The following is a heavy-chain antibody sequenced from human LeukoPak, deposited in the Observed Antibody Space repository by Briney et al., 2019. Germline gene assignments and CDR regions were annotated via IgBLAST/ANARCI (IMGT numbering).Heavy chain of an antibody. J-gene: IGHJ4*02. CDR2: INHSGST. V-gene: IGHV4-34*01. Sequence: SETLSLTCAVYGGSSSGYYWSWIRQPPGKGLEWIGEINHSGSTNYNPSLKSRVTISVDTSKNQFSLKLSSVTAADTAVYYCAGGTPPPTYYYDSSGYYYFDYWGQGTLVTVSS. CDR1: GGSSSGYY. D-gene: IGHD3-22*01. CDR3: AGGTPPPTYYYDSSGYYYFDY.